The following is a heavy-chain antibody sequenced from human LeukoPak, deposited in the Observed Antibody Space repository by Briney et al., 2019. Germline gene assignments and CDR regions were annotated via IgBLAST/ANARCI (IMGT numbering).Heavy chain of an antibody. J-gene: IGHJ6*02. CDR3: ARGSIAPDYYYYGMDV. CDR1: GFTFSSYS. V-gene: IGHV3-21*01. Sequence: GGSLRLSCVASGFTFSSYSMKWVRQAPGKGLEWVSSISSSSSYIYYADSVKDRFTISRDNAKSSLYLQMNSLRAEDTAVYYCARGSIAPDYYYYGMDVWDQGTTVTVSS. CDR2: ISSSSSYI. D-gene: IGHD6-25*01.